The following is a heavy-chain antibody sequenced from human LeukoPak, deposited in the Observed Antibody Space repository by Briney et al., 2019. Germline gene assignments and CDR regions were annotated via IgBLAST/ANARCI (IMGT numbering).Heavy chain of an antibody. J-gene: IGHJ4*02. V-gene: IGHV4-59*01. CDR3: ARIGAAGTRYYFDY. CDR1: GASLSTYY. D-gene: IGHD6-13*01. Sequence: KTAESLSLTCIVSGASLSTYYGTWIRLAAGKGLEWLGYIFYSGGTNYNSSLKSRVTLSIDTSKNQFSLESTSVTAADTAVYYCARIGAAGTRYYFDYWSQGTLVTVSS. CDR2: IFYSGGT.